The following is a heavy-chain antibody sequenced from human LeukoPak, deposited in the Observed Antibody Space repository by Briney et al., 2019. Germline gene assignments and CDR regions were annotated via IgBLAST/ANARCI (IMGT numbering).Heavy chain of an antibody. D-gene: IGHD6-19*01. CDR2: ISGSGGST. V-gene: IGHV3-23*01. CDR3: AKGSGWYV. J-gene: IGHJ4*02. Sequence: PGGSLRLSCAASGFTFSSSSMSWVRQAPGKGLEWVSVISGSGGSTDYADSVKGRFTISRDNSKHTLYLQINSLRAEDTAVYYCAKGSGWYVWGQGTLATVSS. CDR1: GFTFSSSS.